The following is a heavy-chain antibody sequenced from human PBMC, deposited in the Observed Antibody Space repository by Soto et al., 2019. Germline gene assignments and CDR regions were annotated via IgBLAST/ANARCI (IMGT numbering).Heavy chain of an antibody. J-gene: IGHJ5*02. CDR3: ANILYDYVWGTIWFNR. CDR1: GFSLSTSRVG. Sequence: QITLKESGPTLVKPTQTLTLTCTFSGFSLSTSRVGVGWIRQPPGKALEWLALIFWDDDKRYRPSLKSRLTITNDAYKIQDVLTSIDMDPVSTATYYFANILYDYVWGTIWFNRWGQGTLVTVSS. CDR2: IFWDDDK. V-gene: IGHV2-5*02. D-gene: IGHD3-16*01.